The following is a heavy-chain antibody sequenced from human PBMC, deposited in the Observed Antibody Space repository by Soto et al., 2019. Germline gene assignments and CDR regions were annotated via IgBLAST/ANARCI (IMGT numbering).Heavy chain of an antibody. V-gene: IGHV4-30-4*01. CDR2: IYYSGST. CDR3: AREPATYYDILTGYYNVIRGYFDY. CDR1: GGSISSGDYY. J-gene: IGHJ4*02. D-gene: IGHD3-9*01. Sequence: QVQLQESGPGLVKPSQTLSLTCTVSGGSISSGDYYWSWIRQPPGKGLEWIGYIYYSGSTYYNPSLKSRVTTSVDTSKNQFSLKLSSVTAADTAVYYCAREPATYYDILTGYYNVIRGYFDYWGQGTLVTVSS.